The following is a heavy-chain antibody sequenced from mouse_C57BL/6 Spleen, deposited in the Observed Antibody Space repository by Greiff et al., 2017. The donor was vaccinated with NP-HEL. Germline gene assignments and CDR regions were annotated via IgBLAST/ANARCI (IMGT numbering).Heavy chain of an antibody. V-gene: IGHV1-55*01. D-gene: IGHD2-4*01. CDR2: IYPGSGST. Sequence: QVQLQQPGAELVKPGASVKMSCKASGYTFTSYWITWVKQRPGQGLEWIGDIYPGSGSTNYNEKFKSKATLNVDTSSSTAYMQLSSLTSEDSAVYYCAAYYDYDGAWFAYWGQGTLVTVSA. J-gene: IGHJ3*01. CDR3: AAYYDYDGAWFAY. CDR1: GYTFTSYW.